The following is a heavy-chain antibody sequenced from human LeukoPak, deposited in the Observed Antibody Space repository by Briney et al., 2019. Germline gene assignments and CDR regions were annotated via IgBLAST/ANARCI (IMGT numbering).Heavy chain of an antibody. CDR2: ISYDGSNK. Sequence: GRSLRLSCAASGFTFSSYAMHWVRQAPGKGLERVAVISYDGSNKYYADSVKGRFTISRDNSKNTLYLQMNSLRAEDTAVYYCAKQVQPFRPQQRTRGAFDIWGQGTMVTVSS. CDR3: AKQVQPFRPQQRTRGAFDI. CDR1: GFTFSSYA. J-gene: IGHJ3*02. V-gene: IGHV3-30-3*02. D-gene: IGHD6-13*01.